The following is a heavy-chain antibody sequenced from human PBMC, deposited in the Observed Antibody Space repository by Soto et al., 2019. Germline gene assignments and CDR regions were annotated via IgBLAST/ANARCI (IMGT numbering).Heavy chain of an antibody. J-gene: IGHJ3*02. CDR3: AKVGSESIAARRRTLGRNHAFDI. Sequence: GGSLILSCAASGFIFSSYGMHWVRQAPGKGLEWVAVISYDGSNKYYADSVKGRFTISRDNSKNTLYLQMNSLRAEDTAVYYCAKVGSESIAARRRTLGRNHAFDIWGQGTMVTVSS. CDR2: ISYDGSNK. CDR1: GFIFSSYG. V-gene: IGHV3-30*18. D-gene: IGHD6-6*01.